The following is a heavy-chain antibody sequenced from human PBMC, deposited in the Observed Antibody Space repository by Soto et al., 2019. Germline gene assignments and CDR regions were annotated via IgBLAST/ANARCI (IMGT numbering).Heavy chain of an antibody. Sequence: DVQLTESGGGLVQPGRSLRLSCAASGFSFDEYAIHWVRQAPGKGLEWVSGVSWNSDTIGYADSVKGRFTISRDNAKNSVYLQMNSLRSEDTAFYYCAKALPPGSYYKPLDSWGQGTLVTVSS. J-gene: IGHJ4*02. D-gene: IGHD3-10*01. V-gene: IGHV3-9*01. CDR1: GFSFDEYA. CDR3: AKALPPGSYYKPLDS. CDR2: VSWNSDTI.